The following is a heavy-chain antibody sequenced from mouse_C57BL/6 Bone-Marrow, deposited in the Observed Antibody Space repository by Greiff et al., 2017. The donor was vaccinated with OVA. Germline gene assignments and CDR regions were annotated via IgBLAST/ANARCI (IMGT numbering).Heavy chain of an antibody. Sequence: VQLKESGAELVKPGASVKLSCTASGFNIKDYYMHWVKQRTEQGLEWIGRIDPEDGETKYAPKFQGKATITADPSSNTAYLQLSSLTSEDTAVYYCARERDLLGLRREGFAYWGQGTLVTVSA. V-gene: IGHV14-2*01. CDR2: IDPEDGET. CDR3: ARERDLLGLRREGFAY. J-gene: IGHJ3*01. D-gene: IGHD2-4*01. CDR1: GFNIKDYY.